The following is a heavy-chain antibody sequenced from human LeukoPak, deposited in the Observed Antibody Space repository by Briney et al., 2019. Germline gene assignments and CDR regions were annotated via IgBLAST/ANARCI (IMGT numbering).Heavy chain of an antibody. J-gene: IGHJ4*02. D-gene: IGHD4-17*01. CDR3: AKDRADYDFDY. V-gene: IGHV3-30*18. CDR2: ISYDGSNK. Sequence: HPGGSLRLSCAASGFTFSSYGMHWVRQAPGKGLECVAVISYDGSNKYYADSVKGRFTISRDNSKNTLYLQMNSLRAEDTAVYYCAKDRADYDFDYWGQGTLVTVSS. CDR1: GFTFSSYG.